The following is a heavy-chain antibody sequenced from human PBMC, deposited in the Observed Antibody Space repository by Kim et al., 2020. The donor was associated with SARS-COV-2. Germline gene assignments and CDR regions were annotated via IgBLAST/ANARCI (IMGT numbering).Heavy chain of an antibody. CDR1: GGSMSSGSNS. V-gene: IGHV4-30-4*01. CDR2: IYYSGST. J-gene: IGHJ5*02. D-gene: IGHD4-17*01. Sequence: TLSLTCTVSGGSMSSGSNSWSWIRQSPGKGLEWIGHIYYSGSTYYNPSLKSRVSMSVDRSKNQFSLRLNSVTAADTAIYYCAHTVDYVGGNWFDPWGQGSLVTVSS. CDR3: AHTVDYVGGNWFDP.